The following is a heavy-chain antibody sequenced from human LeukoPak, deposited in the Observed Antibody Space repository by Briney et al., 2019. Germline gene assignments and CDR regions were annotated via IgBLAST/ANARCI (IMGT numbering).Heavy chain of an antibody. J-gene: IGHJ5*02. V-gene: IGHV3-49*03. D-gene: IGHD3-10*01. CDR3: TRDGELWFGESNWFDP. CDR2: IRSKAYGGTT. CDR1: GFTFGDYA. Sequence: GGSLRLSCTASGFTFGDYAMSWFRQAPGKGLEWVGFIRSKAYGGTTEYAASVKGRFTISRDDSKSIAYLQMNSLKTEDTAVYYCTRDGELWFGESNWFDPWGQGTLVTVSS.